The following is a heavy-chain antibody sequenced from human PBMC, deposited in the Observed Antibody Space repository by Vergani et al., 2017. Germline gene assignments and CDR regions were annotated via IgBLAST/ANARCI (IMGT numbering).Heavy chain of an antibody. Sequence: EVQLVESGGGLVQPGGSLRLSCAASGFTFSSYWMSWVRQAPGKGLEWVANIKQDGSEKYYVDSVKGRFTISRDNAKNSLYLQMNSLRAEDTALYYCAKDMYCSGGSCHPHREGDAFDIWGQGTMVTVSS. CDR1: GFTFSSYW. V-gene: IGHV3-7*03. D-gene: IGHD2-15*01. CDR3: AKDMYCSGGSCHPHREGDAFDI. CDR2: IKQDGSEK. J-gene: IGHJ3*02.